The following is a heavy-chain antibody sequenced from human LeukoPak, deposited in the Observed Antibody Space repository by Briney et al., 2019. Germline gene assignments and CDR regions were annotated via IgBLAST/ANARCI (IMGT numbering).Heavy chain of an antibody. J-gene: IGHJ4*02. V-gene: IGHV4-4*07. Sequence: SETPSLTXTVSGGSISSYYWSWIRQPAGKGLEWIGRIYTSGSTNYNPSLKSRVTMSVDTSKNQFSLKLSSVTAADTAVYYCARGTEDGYNSYYFDYWGQGTLVTVSS. CDR2: IYTSGST. CDR3: ARGTEDGYNSYYFDY. CDR1: GGSISSYY. D-gene: IGHD5-24*01.